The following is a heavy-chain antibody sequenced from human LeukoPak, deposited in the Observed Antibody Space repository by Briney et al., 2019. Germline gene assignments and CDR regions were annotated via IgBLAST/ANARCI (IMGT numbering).Heavy chain of an antibody. CDR2: IYQSGTT. CDR1: GGSISSTHW. V-gene: IGHV4-4*02. CDR3: SRSQARLGWFDP. J-gene: IGHJ5*02. D-gene: IGHD6-19*01. Sequence: KAAETLSLTGAVSGGSISSTHWWSWVRQPPGKGLEWIGEIYQSGTTRYNPSLKSRVTMSVDTSKNQFSLKLSSVTAADTAVYYCSRSQARLGWFDPWGQGALATVSS.